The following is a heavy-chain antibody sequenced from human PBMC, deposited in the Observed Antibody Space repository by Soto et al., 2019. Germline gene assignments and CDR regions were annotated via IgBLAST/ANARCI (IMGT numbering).Heavy chain of an antibody. CDR1: GYTFSVNY. J-gene: IGHJ4*02. Sequence: QVQLVQSGAEVKKPGASVKVSCKASGYTFSVNYIHWVRQAPGQGLEWMGWISPNGGGTKYTEKFQGRVTLTTDTSINTVYMEMSSLTSDGSAVYYCARAGRGGWDYFDNWGQGTLVTVSS. CDR3: ARAGRGGWDYFDN. CDR2: ISPNGGGT. D-gene: IGHD3-10*01. V-gene: IGHV1-2*02.